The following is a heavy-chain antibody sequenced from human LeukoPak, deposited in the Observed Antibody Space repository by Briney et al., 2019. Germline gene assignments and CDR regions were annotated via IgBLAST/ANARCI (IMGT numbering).Heavy chain of an antibody. CDR1: SVSIRSNY. V-gene: IGHV4-59*01. J-gene: IGHJ3*01. D-gene: IGHD1-14*01. CDR2: IYYTGIS. CDR3: ARGTYNTSPPDL. Sequence: SETLSLTCSVSSVSIRSNYWSWVRQPPGKGLEWIEYIYYTGISKYNPSLKSRVTILIDTSRNQFSLKLSSVTAADTAIYYCARGTYNTSPPDLWGQGTMVTVSS.